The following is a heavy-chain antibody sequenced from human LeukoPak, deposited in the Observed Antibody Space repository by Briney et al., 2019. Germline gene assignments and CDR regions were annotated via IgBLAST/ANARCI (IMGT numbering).Heavy chain of an antibody. J-gene: IGHJ4*02. CDR1: GGSISSSNYY. Sequence: SETLSLTCAVSGGSISSSNYYWGWIRQPPGKGLEWIASMDYSGSTHYNPSLKSRVTLSVDTSKSQFSLKLISVTAADTAVYHCARQRTWNHEFDVWGQGTLVTVSS. CDR2: MDYSGST. CDR3: ARQRTWNHEFDV. V-gene: IGHV4-39*01. D-gene: IGHD1-14*01.